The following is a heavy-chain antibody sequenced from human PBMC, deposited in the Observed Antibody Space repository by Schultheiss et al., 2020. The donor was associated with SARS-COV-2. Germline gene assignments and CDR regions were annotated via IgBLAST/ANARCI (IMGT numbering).Heavy chain of an antibody. D-gene: IGHD3-16*02. Sequence: SGPTLVKPTQTLTLTCTFSGFSLSTSGMRVSWIRQPPGKALEWLALIYWDDDKRYSPSLKSRLTITKDTSKNQVVLTMTNMDPVDTATYYCAHEGRYPAVNDAFDIWGQGTMVTVSS. CDR1: GFSLSTSGMR. CDR2: IYWDDDK. J-gene: IGHJ3*02. V-gene: IGHV2-5*08. CDR3: AHEGRYPAVNDAFDI.